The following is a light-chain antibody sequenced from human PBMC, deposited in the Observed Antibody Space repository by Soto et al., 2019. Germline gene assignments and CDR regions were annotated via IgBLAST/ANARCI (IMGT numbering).Light chain of an antibody. Sequence: EILLTQSPATRSVSPGEGATFSCRASQSIYTKIAWYQLKPGQAPRLLIYDASIRATGIPARFSGSGSGTEFSLTINSLQSEDFGVDFCQQYDQWWTFGPGTKVDI. J-gene: IGKJ1*01. CDR3: QQYDQWWT. CDR1: QSIYTK. CDR2: DAS. V-gene: IGKV3-15*01.